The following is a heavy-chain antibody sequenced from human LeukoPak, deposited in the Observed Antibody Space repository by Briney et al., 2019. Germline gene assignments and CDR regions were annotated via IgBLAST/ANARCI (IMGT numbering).Heavy chain of an antibody. J-gene: IGHJ4*02. CDR3: ARVHGVTPSY. CDR1: GFTFSDYY. V-gene: IGHV3-74*03. D-gene: IGHD2-21*02. Sequence: GGSLRLSCAASGFTFSDYYMSWVRQAPGKGLVWVSRINSDGYSITYADSVKGRFTISRDNAKNTLYLQMNSLRVEDTAVYYCARVHGVTPSYWGQGTLVTVSS. CDR2: INSDGYSI.